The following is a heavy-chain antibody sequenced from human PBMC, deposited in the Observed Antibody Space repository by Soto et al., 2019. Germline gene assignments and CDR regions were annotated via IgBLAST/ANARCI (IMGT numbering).Heavy chain of an antibody. Sequence: QVHLVESGGGVVQPGRSLRLSCAASGFSFSTYGMHWVRQAPGKGLEWVAFISNDGSNKYYADSVKGRFTISRDNSKNSLYLQMISLRAGETGVYSCAKRFGSYWPFDYWGQGTLVTVSS. V-gene: IGHV3-30*18. CDR1: GFSFSTYG. CDR3: AKRFGSYWPFDY. CDR2: ISNDGSNK. D-gene: IGHD1-26*01. J-gene: IGHJ4*02.